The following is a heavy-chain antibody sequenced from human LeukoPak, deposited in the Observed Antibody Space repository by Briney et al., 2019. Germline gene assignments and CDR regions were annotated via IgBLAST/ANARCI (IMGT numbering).Heavy chain of an antibody. CDR1: GFTFSSYS. Sequence: PGGSLRLSCAASGFTFSSYSMCWVRQAPGKGLEWVSSISSSSGYIYYADSVKGRFIISRDNAKNSLYLQMNSLRDEDTAVYYCARDLRHPVGGTSYWGQGTLVTVSS. J-gene: IGHJ4*02. CDR3: ARDLRHPVGGTSY. CDR2: ISSSSGYI. V-gene: IGHV3-21*01. D-gene: IGHD4-23*01.